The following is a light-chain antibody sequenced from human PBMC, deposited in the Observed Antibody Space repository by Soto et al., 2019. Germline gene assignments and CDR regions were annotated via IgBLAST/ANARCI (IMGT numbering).Light chain of an antibody. CDR3: QQYGSSPLT. CDR2: DAS. V-gene: IGKV3D-20*01. J-gene: IGKJ4*01. Sequence: EIALTQSPATLSLSPGEKATLSRGDSQSVISSYLAWYQLKPGLVPRLLIYDASSSATGISDRFSGSVSGTDFTLTFSRLEPEDFAVYYCQQYGSSPLTFGGGTKWKS. CDR1: QSVISSY.